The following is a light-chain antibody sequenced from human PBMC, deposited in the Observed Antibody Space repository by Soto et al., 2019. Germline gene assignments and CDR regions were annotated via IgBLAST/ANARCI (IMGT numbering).Light chain of an antibody. V-gene: IGKV3-15*01. Sequence: EIVMTQSPGTLSVSPGERATLSCRASQGIGTNLAWYQQRPGQAPRLLIYAASSRATDIPARFTDRGSGTEFPLTISSRQSEDFAVYFCQQYNSWPLYTFGQGTKREI. CDR1: QGIGTN. CDR3: QQYNSWPLYT. CDR2: AAS. J-gene: IGKJ2*01.